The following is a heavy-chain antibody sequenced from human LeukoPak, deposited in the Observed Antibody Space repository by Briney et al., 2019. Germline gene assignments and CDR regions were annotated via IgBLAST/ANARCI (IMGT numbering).Heavy chain of an antibody. J-gene: IGHJ5*02. D-gene: IGHD6-6*01. CDR2: IKTKTDGETT. CDR3: TTGRTSSSKKYFDP. Sequence: PGGSLRLSCAASGFTFSDYYMSWVRQAPGKGLEWVGRIKTKTDGETTGYAAPVKGRFTISRDDSKNTLYLQMNSLKAEDTAIYYCTTGRTSSSKKYFDPWGQGTLVTVSS. V-gene: IGHV3-15*01. CDR1: GFTFSDYY.